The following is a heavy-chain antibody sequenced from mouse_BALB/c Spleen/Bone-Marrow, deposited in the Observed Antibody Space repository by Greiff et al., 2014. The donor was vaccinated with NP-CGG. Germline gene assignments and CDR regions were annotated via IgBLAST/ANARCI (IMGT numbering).Heavy chain of an antibody. V-gene: IGHV1-80*01. CDR3: ARSGWEGFAD. CDR2: IYPGDGDT. CDR1: GFSFSMYW. D-gene: IGHD1-1*02. Sequence: QVQLQQSGADLVRPGSSVKISCKTSGFSFSMYWMNWVKQGPGQGLEWIGQIYPGDGDTEYNGRFKGKATLTADKSSSTADMQLSSLTSEDSAVYFCARSGWEGFADWGQGTTLTVSS. J-gene: IGHJ2*01.